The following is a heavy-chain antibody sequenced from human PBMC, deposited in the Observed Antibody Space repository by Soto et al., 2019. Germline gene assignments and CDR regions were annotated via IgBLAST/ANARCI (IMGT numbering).Heavy chain of an antibody. V-gene: IGHV4-30-4*01. D-gene: IGHD6-25*01. CDR3: VREGTRISPQGCITAAGHFDR. CDR1: GGSITSDEYF. Sequence: SETLSLTCTVSGGSITSDEYFWSWIRQSPERGLEWIGFIFHSGNTFNNPSLSGRASLSVDTSKNQFSLNLSSVTAADTAVYYCVREGTRISPQGCITAAGHFDRWGQGALVTVSS. CDR2: IFHSGNT. J-gene: IGHJ4*02.